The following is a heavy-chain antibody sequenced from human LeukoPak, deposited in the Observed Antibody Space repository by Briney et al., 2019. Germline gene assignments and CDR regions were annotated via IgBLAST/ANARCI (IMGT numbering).Heavy chain of an antibody. CDR1: GYSISSGYY. CDR2: IYHSGST. CDR3: AGRPYSGSYLGADWFDP. Sequence: SETLSLTCTVSGYSISSGYYWGWIRQPPGKGLEWIGSIYHSGSTYYNPSLKSRVTISVDTSKNQFSLKLSSVTAADTAVYYCAGRPYSGSYLGADWFDPWGQGTLVTVSS. D-gene: IGHD1-26*01. J-gene: IGHJ5*02. V-gene: IGHV4-38-2*02.